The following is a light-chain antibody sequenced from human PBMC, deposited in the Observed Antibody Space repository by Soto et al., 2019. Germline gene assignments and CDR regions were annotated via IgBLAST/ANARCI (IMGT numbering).Light chain of an antibody. Sequence: EIVMTQSPATLSVSPGERATLSCRASQSVSSNLAWYQQKPGQAPRLLIYGASTRATGIPARFSGSGSGTEVTLTISSLQSEDFAVYYCLQYNNWPPYTFGQGTKLEIK. CDR1: QSVSSN. V-gene: IGKV3-15*01. CDR3: LQYNNWPPYT. CDR2: GAS. J-gene: IGKJ2*01.